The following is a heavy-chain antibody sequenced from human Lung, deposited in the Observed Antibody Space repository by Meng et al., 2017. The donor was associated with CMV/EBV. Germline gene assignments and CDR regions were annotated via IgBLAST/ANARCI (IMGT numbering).Heavy chain of an antibody. V-gene: IGHV3-30*02. J-gene: IGHJ4*02. CDR1: GFAFSSYG. Sequence: GGSLRLSCAASGFAFSSYGMHWVRQAPGKGLEWVVFIRFDGSEKYYADSVKGRFTISRDNSKNTVYLQMESLRAEDAAVYYCAKEGKSVYSGSSYASWGQGTPVTGAS. D-gene: IGHD1-26*01. CDR3: AKEGKSVYSGSSYAS. CDR2: IRFDGSEK.